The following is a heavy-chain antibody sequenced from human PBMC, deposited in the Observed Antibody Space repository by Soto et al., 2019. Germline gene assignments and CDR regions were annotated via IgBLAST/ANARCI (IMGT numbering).Heavy chain of an antibody. CDR3: ARAIYSGYEGFFDY. V-gene: IGHV1-18*01. Sequence: GASVKVSCKTSGYTFTSYGISWVRQAPGQGLEWMGWISAYNGNTNYAQKLQGRVTMTTDTSTSTAYMELRRLRSDDTAVYYCARAIYSGYEGFFDYWGQGTLVTVSS. J-gene: IGHJ4*02. CDR2: ISAYNGNT. D-gene: IGHD5-12*01. CDR1: GYTFTSYG.